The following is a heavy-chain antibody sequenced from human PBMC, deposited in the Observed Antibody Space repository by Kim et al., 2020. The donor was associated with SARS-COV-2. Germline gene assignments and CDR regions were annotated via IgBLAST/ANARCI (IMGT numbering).Heavy chain of an antibody. Sequence: AASVKDRFTISRDDSKNSMYLKMNSLEDEDTAVYYCTGDIRVSRISYFDSWGQGTLVTVSS. D-gene: IGHD1-20*01. V-gene: IGHV3-72*01. J-gene: IGHJ4*02. CDR3: TGDIRVSRISYFDS.